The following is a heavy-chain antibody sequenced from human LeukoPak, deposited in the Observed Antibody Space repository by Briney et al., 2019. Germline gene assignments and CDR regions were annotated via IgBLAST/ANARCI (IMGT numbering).Heavy chain of an antibody. J-gene: IGHJ4*02. Sequence: PGGSLRLSCAASGFTFSSYAMHWVRQAPGKGLEWVAVISYDGSNKNYADSVKGRFTISRDNAKNSLYLQMNSLRAEDTAVYYCARFYKGGATHFDYWGQGTLVTVSS. CDR3: ARFYKGGATHFDY. CDR1: GFTFSSYA. D-gene: IGHD1-26*01. CDR2: ISYDGSNK. V-gene: IGHV3-30-3*01.